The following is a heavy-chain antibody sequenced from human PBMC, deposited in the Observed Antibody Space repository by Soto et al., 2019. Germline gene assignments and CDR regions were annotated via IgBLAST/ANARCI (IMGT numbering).Heavy chain of an antibody. V-gene: IGHV3-23*01. CDR3: AKGPPYGDYDGVGY. D-gene: IGHD4-17*01. J-gene: IGHJ4*02. CDR1: GFTFSSYA. CDR2: ISGSGGST. Sequence: PGGSLRLSCAASGFTFSSYAMSWVRQAPGKGLEWASAISGSGGSTYYADSVKGRFTISRDNSKNTLYLQMNSLRAEDTAVYYCAKGPPYGDYDGVGYWGQGTLVTVPQ.